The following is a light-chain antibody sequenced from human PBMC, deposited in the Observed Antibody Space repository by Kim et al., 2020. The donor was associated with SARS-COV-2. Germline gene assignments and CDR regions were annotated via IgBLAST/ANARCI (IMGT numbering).Light chain of an antibody. J-gene: IGLJ2*01. Sequence: GQSITIACSGASSDVGNYNYVSWYQQHPGKAPKLMIYDVNERPSGVPNRFSGSKSGNTASLTISGLQAEDEADYYCSSFTSSNTVVFGGGTQLTVL. CDR1: SSDVGNYNY. CDR2: DVN. CDR3: SSFTSSNTVV. V-gene: IGLV2-14*03.